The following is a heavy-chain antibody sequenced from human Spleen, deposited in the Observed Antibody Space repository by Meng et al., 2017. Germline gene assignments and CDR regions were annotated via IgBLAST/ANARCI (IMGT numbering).Heavy chain of an antibody. V-gene: IGHV3-66*01. CDR3: ARATSGYYID. J-gene: IGHJ4*01. Sequence: EVDLVEVGGAVVQLWGFLRLSFAASGFSFSSYAMSWVRHSPGKGLEWISVIYSGGFTYYADSVKGRFTISRDNSKNTLFLQMNSLRAEDTAVYYCARATSGYYIDWGYGTLVTVSS. CDR2: IYSGGFT. CDR1: GFSFSSYA. D-gene: IGHD3-22*01.